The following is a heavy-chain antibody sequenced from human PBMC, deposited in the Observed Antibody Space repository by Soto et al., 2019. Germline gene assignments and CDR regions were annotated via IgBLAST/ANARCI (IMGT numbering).Heavy chain of an antibody. Sequence: EVQLLESGGGLVQPGGSLRLSCAASGFTFSNYAMSWVRQAPGKGLEWVSVITDSGGNTFYADSAKGRFTISRDNSKNTLYLQMNSLRAEDTAVYYCAKALDRGYDREFNYGGQGTLVTVSS. CDR3: AKALDRGYDREFNY. CDR1: GFTFSNYA. V-gene: IGHV3-23*01. CDR2: ITDSGGNT. J-gene: IGHJ4*02. D-gene: IGHD5-12*01.